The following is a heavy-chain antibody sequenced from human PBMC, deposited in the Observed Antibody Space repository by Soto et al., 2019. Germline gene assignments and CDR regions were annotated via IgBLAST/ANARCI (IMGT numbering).Heavy chain of an antibody. CDR1: GFSLSTSGVG. D-gene: IGHD1-26*01. CDR3: AHRREYYYGMDV. V-gene: IGHV2-5*02. Sequence: QITLKESGPTLVKPTQTLTLTCTFSGFSLSTSGVGVGWIRQPPGKALEWLALIYWDDDKRYSPSLKSRLTIXKXXSKNQVVLTMTNMDPVDTATYYCAHRREYYYGMDVWGQGTTVTVSS. J-gene: IGHJ6*02. CDR2: IYWDDDK.